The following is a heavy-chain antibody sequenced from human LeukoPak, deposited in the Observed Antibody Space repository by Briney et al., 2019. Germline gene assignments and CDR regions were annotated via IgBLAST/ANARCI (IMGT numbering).Heavy chain of an antibody. Sequence: PGGSLRLSCAASGFPFSSRWMSWVRQAPGKGLEWVGNIQPDGNKEYPVDSVKGRFTISRDNARNSLFLQMNSLRAEDTAVYYCAREIIRSDEGAFDIWGQGTMVTVSS. CDR3: AREIIRSDEGAFDI. D-gene: IGHD1-14*01. J-gene: IGHJ3*02. V-gene: IGHV3-7*01. CDR1: GFPFSSRW. CDR2: IQPDGNKE.